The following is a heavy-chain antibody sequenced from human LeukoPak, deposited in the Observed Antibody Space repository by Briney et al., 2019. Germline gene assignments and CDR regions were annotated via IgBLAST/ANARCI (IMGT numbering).Heavy chain of an antibody. CDR2: IWYDGSNK. V-gene: IGHV3-33*01. D-gene: IGHD6-19*01. CDR1: GFTFSSYG. Sequence: GGSLRLSCAASGFTFSSYGMHWVRQAPGKGLEWVAVIWYDGSNKYYADSVKGRFTISRDNSKNTLYPQMNSLRAEDTAVYYCARRSGWYAVDYWGQGTLVTVSS. CDR3: ARRSGWYAVDY. J-gene: IGHJ4*02.